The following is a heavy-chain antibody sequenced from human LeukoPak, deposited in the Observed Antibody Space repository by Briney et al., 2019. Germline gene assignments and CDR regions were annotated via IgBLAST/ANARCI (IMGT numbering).Heavy chain of an antibody. Sequence: GRSLRLSCAASGFTFDDYAMFWVWQAPGKGLEWVSGISWNSKNIGYAASVKGRFTISRDNAKNSLYLQMNSLRAEDTAFYYCAKGNRDSSGFYYYYGMDVWGQGTTVTVSS. CDR1: GFTFDDYA. D-gene: IGHD3-22*01. CDR3: AKGNRDSSGFYYYYGMDV. J-gene: IGHJ6*02. V-gene: IGHV3-9*01. CDR2: ISWNSKNI.